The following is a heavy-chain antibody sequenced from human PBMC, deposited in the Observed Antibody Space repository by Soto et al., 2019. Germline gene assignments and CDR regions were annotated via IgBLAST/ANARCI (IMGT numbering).Heavy chain of an antibody. CDR1: GFTFSSYS. CDR2: ISSSSSTI. CDR3: ARGNYYDSSGYYYRWDY. J-gene: IGHJ4*02. V-gene: IGHV3-48*02. Sequence: PXGSLRLSCAASGFTFSSYSMNGVRQAPGKGLEWVSYISSSSSTIYYADSVKGRFTISRDNAKNSLYLQMNRLRDEDTAVYYCARGNYYDSSGYYYRWDYWGQGTLVTVSS. D-gene: IGHD3-22*01.